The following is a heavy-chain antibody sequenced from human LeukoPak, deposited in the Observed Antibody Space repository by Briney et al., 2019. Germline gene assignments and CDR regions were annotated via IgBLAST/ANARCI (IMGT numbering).Heavy chain of an antibody. CDR3: APRIAARPFDP. CDR2: INHSGST. Sequence: SETLSLTCAVYGGSFGGYYWSWIRNPPGKGLEWIGEINHSGSTNYNPSLKSRVTISVDTSKNQFSLKLSSVTAADTAVYYCAPRIAARPFDPWGQGTLVTVSS. V-gene: IGHV4-34*01. D-gene: IGHD6-6*01. J-gene: IGHJ5*02. CDR1: GGSFGGYY.